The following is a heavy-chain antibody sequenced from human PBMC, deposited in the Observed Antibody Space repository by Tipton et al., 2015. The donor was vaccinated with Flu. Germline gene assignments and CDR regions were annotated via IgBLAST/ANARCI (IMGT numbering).Heavy chain of an antibody. D-gene: IGHD2-2*02. CDR2: ISGNGGGT. V-gene: IGHV3-23*01. CDR1: GFTFSSYW. J-gene: IGHJ4*02. CDR3: AKEVGYCSTTTCYKPFDY. Sequence: SLRLSCAASGFTFSSYWMSWVRQAPGKGLAWVSVISGNGGGTYYADSVKGRFTISRDNSKNTLFLQMNNLRAEDTAVYYCAKEVGYCSTTTCYKPFDYWGQGTLVTVSS.